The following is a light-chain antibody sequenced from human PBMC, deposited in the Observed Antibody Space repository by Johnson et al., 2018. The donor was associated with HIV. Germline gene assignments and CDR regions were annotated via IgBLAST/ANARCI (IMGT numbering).Light chain of an antibody. CDR1: SSNIGNNY. CDR3: GTWDSSLRGGV. Sequence: QSVLTQPPSVSAAPGQKVTISCSGSSSNIGNNYVSWYQQLPGTAPKLLIYDNNKRPSGIPDRLSGSKSGTSATLGITGLPTGDEADYYCGTWDSSLRGGVFGTGTKVTVL. V-gene: IGLV1-51*01. CDR2: DNN. J-gene: IGLJ1*01.